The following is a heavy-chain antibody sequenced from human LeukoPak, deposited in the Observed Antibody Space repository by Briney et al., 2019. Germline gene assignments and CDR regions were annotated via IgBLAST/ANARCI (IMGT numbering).Heavy chain of an antibody. Sequence: SETLSLTCTVSGGSISSYYWSWIRQPPGKGLEWIGYIYYSGSTNYNPSLKSRVTMSVDTSKNQFSLKLSSVTAADTAVYYCARVSPHYYYYGMDVWGQGTTVTVSS. J-gene: IGHJ6*02. CDR1: GGSISSYY. CDR2: IYYSGST. CDR3: ARVSPHYYYYGMDV. V-gene: IGHV4-59*12.